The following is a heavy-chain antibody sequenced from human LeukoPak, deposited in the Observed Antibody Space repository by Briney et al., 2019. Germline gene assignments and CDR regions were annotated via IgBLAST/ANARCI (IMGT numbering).Heavy chain of an antibody. CDR3: ARGGPTGALDY. V-gene: IGHV3-7*01. J-gene: IGHJ4*02. CDR1: GFTFSTYW. Sequence: GGSLRLSCAASGFTFSTYWMSWVRQAPGKGLEWVANIKQNGSEKSYVDSVKGRFTISRDNAKNSLYLQMNSLRAEDTALYYCARGGPTGALDYWGQGTLVTVSS. D-gene: IGHD7-27*01. CDR2: IKQNGSEK.